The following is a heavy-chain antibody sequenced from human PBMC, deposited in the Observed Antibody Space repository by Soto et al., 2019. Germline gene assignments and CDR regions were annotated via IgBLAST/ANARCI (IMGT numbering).Heavy chain of an antibody. Sequence: GGSLRLSCAASGFTFSSYSMNWVRQAPGKGLEWVSSISSSSSYIYYADSVKGRFTISRDNAKNSLYLQMNSLRAEDTAVYYCARVMGPSGGATLNLFDYWGQGTLVTVSS. CDR2: ISSSSSYI. D-gene: IGHD1-26*01. CDR1: GFTFSSYS. J-gene: IGHJ4*02. V-gene: IGHV3-21*01. CDR3: ARVMGPSGGATLNLFDY.